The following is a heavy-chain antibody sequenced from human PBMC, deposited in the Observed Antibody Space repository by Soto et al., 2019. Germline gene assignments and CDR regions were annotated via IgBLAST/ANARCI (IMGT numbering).Heavy chain of an antibody. V-gene: IGHV3-48*02. CDR3: ARSRLGELTRTDY. Sequence: GSLRLSCAASGFTFSNYSMNWVRQAPGKGLEWVSYISSSSSTIYYADSVKGRFTISRDNAKNSLYLQMNSLRDEDTAVYSCARSRLGELTRTDYWGQGTLVTFSS. D-gene: IGHD3-16*01. J-gene: IGHJ4*02. CDR1: GFTFSNYS. CDR2: ISSSSSTI.